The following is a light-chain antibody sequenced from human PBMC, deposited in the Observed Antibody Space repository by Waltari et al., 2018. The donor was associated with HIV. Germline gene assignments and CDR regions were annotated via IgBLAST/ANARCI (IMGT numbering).Light chain of an antibody. J-gene: IGLJ2*01. CDR1: ELKDKF. V-gene: IGLV3-1*01. Sequence: SYELTHPPSVSASPGHTAPISSSGDELKDKFVCWYQQKPGQSPVLVIYQDTKRPSGIHERCYGSNSGNKATLNISGTQAMDEADYYCQAWDSRTVVFGGGTKLTVL. CDR2: QDT. CDR3: QAWDSRTVV.